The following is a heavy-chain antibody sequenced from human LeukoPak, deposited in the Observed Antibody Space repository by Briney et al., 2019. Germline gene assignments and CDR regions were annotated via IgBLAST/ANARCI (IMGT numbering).Heavy chain of an antibody. V-gene: IGHV3-48*04. CDR1: GFTFSNYA. J-gene: IGHJ6*03. CDR2: ISSSGSTI. CDR3: ARRDYYYFLDV. Sequence: PGGSLRLSCAASGFTFSNYAMNWVRQAPGKGLEWVSFISSSGSTIYYADSVKGRFTISRDNAKNSLYLQMNSLRAEDTAVYYCARRDYYYFLDVWGKGTTVTISS.